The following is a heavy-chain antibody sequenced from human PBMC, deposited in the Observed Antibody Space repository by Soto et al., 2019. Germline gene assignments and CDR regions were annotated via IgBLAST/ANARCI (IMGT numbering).Heavy chain of an antibody. D-gene: IGHD2-2*01. CDR3: ASGGVPSNDIVVVHDLLMDV. Sequence: QVQLVQSGAEVKKPGASVKVSCKASGYTFTSYGISWVRQAPGQGLEWMGWISAYNGNTNYAQKLQGRVTMTTDTSTSTAYMVLSSLRSDDSAVYYCASGGVPSNDIVVVHDLLMDVWGKGTTVTVSS. J-gene: IGHJ6*03. V-gene: IGHV1-18*01. CDR2: ISAYNGNT. CDR1: GYTFTSYG.